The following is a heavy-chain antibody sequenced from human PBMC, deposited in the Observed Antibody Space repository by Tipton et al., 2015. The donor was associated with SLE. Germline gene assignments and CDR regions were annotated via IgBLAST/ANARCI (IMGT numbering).Heavy chain of an antibody. Sequence: TLSLTCAVSGYSISSGYYWGWIRQPPGKGLEWIGSIYHSGSTYYNPSLKSRVTISVDTSKNQFSLKLSSVTAADTAVYYCARAGILSGFDYWGQGPLVTVSS. CDR2: IYHSGST. CDR3: ARAGILSGFDY. D-gene: IGHD3-10*01. J-gene: IGHJ4*02. V-gene: IGHV4-38-2*01. CDR1: GYSISSGYY.